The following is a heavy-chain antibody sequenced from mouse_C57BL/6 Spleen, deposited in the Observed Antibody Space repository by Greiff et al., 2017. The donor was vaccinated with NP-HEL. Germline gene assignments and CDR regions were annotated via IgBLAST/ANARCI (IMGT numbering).Heavy chain of an antibody. V-gene: IGHV1-80*01. CDR2: IYPGDGDT. Sequence: VQLKESGAELVKPGASVKISCKASGYAFSSYWMNWVKQRPGKGLEWIGQIYPGDGDTNYNGKFKGKATLTADKSSSTAYMQLSSLTSEDSAVYFCASALEPYYSNYWGQGTTLTVSS. D-gene: IGHD2-5*01. CDR3: ASALEPYYSNY. J-gene: IGHJ2*01. CDR1: GYAFSSYW.